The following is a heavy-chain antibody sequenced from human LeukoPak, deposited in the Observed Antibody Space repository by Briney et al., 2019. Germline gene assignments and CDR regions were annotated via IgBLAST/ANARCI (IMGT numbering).Heavy chain of an antibody. CDR1: GFTFSNYW. V-gene: IGHV3-23*01. Sequence: GGSLRLSCAASGFTFSNYWMNWVRQAPGKGLEWVSTVSTSGVTTYYADSVKGRFTVSRDNSKNTPYLQMNSLRAEDTALYYCATGSSGSKLLFDYWGQGTLVTVSS. D-gene: IGHD6-19*01. CDR3: ATGSSGSKLLFDY. CDR2: VSTSGVTT. J-gene: IGHJ4*02.